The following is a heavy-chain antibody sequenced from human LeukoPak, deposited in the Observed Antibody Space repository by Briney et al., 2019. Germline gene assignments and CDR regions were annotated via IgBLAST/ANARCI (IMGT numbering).Heavy chain of an antibody. CDR1: GFTFSSYA. D-gene: IGHD6-13*01. J-gene: IGHJ4*02. CDR2: ISGSGGST. V-gene: IGHV3-23*01. CDR3: ARVRQQLEYYFDY. Sequence: GGSLRLSCAASGFTFSSYAMSWVRQAPGKGLEWVSAISGSGGSTYYADSVKGRFTISRDNSKNTLYLQMNSLRAEDTAVYYCARVRQQLEYYFDYWGQGTLVTVSS.